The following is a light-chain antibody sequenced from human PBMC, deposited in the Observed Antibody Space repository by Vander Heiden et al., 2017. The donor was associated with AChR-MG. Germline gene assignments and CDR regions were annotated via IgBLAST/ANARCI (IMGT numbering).Light chain of an antibody. CDR1: QGISNY. J-gene: IGKJ4*01. CDR2: AAS. Sequence: DIQMTHSPSSLSASVGDRVTITCRASQGISNYLAWYQQKPGKVPKLLIYAASTLQSGVPSRFSGSGSGTDFTLTIDSLQPEDVATYYCQKYNSAPLTLGGGTKVEI. CDR3: QKYNSAPLT. V-gene: IGKV1-27*01.